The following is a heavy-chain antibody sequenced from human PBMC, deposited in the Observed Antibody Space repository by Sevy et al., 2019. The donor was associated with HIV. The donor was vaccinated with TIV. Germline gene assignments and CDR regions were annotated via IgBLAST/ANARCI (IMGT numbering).Heavy chain of an antibody. CDR2: IYYSGST. Sequence: SETLSLTCTVSGGSVSSGSYYWSWIRQPPGKGLEWIGYIYYSGSTNYNPSLKSRVTISVDTSKNQFSLKLSSVTAADTAVYYCARGQRLVTIFGVVIRRWFDPWGQVTLVTVSS. CDR1: GGSVSSGSYY. D-gene: IGHD3-3*01. J-gene: IGHJ5*02. CDR3: ARGQRLVTIFGVVIRRWFDP. V-gene: IGHV4-61*01.